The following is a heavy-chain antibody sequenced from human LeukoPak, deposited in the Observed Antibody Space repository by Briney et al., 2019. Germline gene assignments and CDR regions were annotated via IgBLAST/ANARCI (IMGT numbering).Heavy chain of an antibody. CDR1: GFTFSGSD. CDR3: ARGELPYYYGSGSYQGLGN. J-gene: IGHJ4*02. Sequence: GGSLRLSCEASGFTFSGSDIHWVRQASGKGLEWVGRITTKASNYATAYGASVRGRFTISRDDSENTAYLQMNSLRAEDTAVYFCARGELPYYYGSGSYQGLGNWGQGTLVTVSS. CDR2: ITTKASNYAT. V-gene: IGHV3-73*01. D-gene: IGHD3-10*01.